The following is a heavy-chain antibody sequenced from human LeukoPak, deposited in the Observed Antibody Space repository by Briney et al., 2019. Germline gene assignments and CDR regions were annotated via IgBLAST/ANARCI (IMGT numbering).Heavy chain of an antibody. V-gene: IGHV5-10-1*01. Sequence: GESLKISCKASGYNFTTYWISWVRQMPGKGLEWMGRIDPSDSYINYSPSFQGHVTISVDKSVSIAYLQWSSLKASDTAMYYCARREFSNSFYGKDVWGQGTTVTVSS. J-gene: IGHJ6*02. CDR3: ARREFSNSFYGKDV. CDR1: GYNFTTYW. CDR2: IDPSDSYI. D-gene: IGHD2/OR15-2a*01.